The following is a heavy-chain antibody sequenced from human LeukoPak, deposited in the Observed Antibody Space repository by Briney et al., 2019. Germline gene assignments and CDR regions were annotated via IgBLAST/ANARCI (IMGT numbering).Heavy chain of an antibody. CDR1: GGSISSGSYY. CDR3: ARVRGSSGWPVDY. Sequence: PSETLSLTCTVSGGSISSGSYYWSWIRQPAGKGLEWIGRIYTSGSTNYNPSLKSRVTISVDTSKNQFSLKLSSVTAADTAVYYCARVRGSSGWPVDYWGQGTLVTVSS. V-gene: IGHV4-61*02. CDR2: IYTSGST. D-gene: IGHD6-19*01. J-gene: IGHJ4*02.